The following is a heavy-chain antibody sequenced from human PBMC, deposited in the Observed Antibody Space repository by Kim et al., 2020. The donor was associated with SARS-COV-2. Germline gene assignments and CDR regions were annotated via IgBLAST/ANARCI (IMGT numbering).Heavy chain of an antibody. Sequence: SETLSLTCTVSGGSISSSSYYWGWIRQPPGKGLEWIGSIYYTGTTYYNPSLKSRVTISVDTSKNQFSLKLSSVTAADTAVYYCARRAAQGSGNYLAWGQGTLVTVSS. V-gene: IGHV4-39*01. CDR2: IYYTGTT. J-gene: IGHJ5*02. CDR3: ARRAAQGSGNYLA. CDR1: GGSISSSSYY. D-gene: IGHD1-26*01.